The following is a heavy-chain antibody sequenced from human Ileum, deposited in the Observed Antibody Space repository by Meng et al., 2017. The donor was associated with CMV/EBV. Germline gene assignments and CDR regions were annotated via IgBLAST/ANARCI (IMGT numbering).Heavy chain of an antibody. CDR3: AADIASVWMFF. D-gene: IGHD3-10*02. CDR1: TDSISNYY. CDR2: IHYSGTT. V-gene: IGHV4-59*01. J-gene: IGHJ4*02. Sequence: QVHLQGSGQGLVKPSEPLSLACSVSTDSISNYYWSWIWQAPGKRLEWIGNIHYSGTTNYSPSLNSRVTISLDTSKNQFSLNLRSVTAADTAVYYCAADIASVWMFFWGQGTLVTVSS.